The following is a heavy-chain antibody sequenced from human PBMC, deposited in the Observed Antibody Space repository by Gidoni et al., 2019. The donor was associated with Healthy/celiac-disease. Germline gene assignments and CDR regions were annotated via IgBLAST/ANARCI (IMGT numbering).Heavy chain of an antibody. J-gene: IGHJ5*02. CDR3: ARTGHVGAEKGGNWFDP. Sequence: EVQLVESGGGLVKPGGSLRLSCAASGFTFSSYSMNWVRQAPGKGREWVSSISSSSSYIYYADSVKGRFTISRDNAKNSLYLQMNSLRAEDTAVYYCARTGHVGAEKGGNWFDPWGQGTLVTVSS. D-gene: IGHD3-3*01. V-gene: IGHV3-21*01. CDR1: GFTFSSYS. CDR2: ISSSSSYI.